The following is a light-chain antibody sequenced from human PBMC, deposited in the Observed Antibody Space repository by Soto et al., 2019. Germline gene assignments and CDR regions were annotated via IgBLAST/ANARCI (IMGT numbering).Light chain of an antibody. J-gene: IGKJ1*01. CDR3: QQYYSTPWT. V-gene: IGKV4-1*01. CDR2: WAS. CDR1: QSVLYRSNNKNY. Sequence: DIVMTQSPDSLAVSLGERATINCKSSQSVLYRSNNKNYLAWCQQKPGQPPKLLIYWASTRESGVPDRFSGSGSGTDSTLTISSLQAEDVAVYYCQQYYSTPWTFGQGTKVDIK.